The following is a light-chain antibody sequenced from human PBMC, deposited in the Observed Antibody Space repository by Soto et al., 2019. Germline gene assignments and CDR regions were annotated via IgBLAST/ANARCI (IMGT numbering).Light chain of an antibody. J-gene: IGKJ4*01. CDR1: QSVSSN. CDR3: QQYNNWPPLT. V-gene: IGKV3-15*01. CDR2: GAS. Sequence: EIVMTQSPATLSVSPGERATLSCRASQSVSSNLAWYQQKPGQVPRLLIYGASTRATGIPARFSGSGSGTEFTLTISSLQSEDCAVYYCQQYNNWPPLTFGGGTKVEIK.